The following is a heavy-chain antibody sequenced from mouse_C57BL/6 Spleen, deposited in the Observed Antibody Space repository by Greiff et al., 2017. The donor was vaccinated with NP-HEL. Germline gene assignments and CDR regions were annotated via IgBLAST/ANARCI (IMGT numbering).Heavy chain of an antibody. Sequence: VQLKESGTVLARPGASVKMSCKTSGYTFTSYWMHWVKQRPGQGLEWIRAIYPGNSDTSYNQKFKGKAKLTAVTSASTAYMELSSLTNEDSAVYYCTRGAYYGNYVFDYWGQGTTLTVSS. CDR2: IYPGNSDT. V-gene: IGHV1-5*01. CDR1: GYTFTSYW. J-gene: IGHJ2*01. D-gene: IGHD2-10*01. CDR3: TRGAYYGNYVFDY.